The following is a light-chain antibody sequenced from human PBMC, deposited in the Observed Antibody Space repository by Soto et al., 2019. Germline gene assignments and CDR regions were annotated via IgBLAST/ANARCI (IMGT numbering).Light chain of an antibody. J-gene: IGLJ1*01. CDR3: GPYVFVRTLDV. Sequence: QSALTQPASMSGSPGQSITISCTGTSRDVGAYNYVSWYQQHPGKAPKRIIYEVSNRPSGVSYRFTGFKSGNSAPLTISGPQAEDEADYGCGPYVFVRTLDVLRTGTEVAGL. CDR1: SRDVGAYNY. V-gene: IGLV2-14*01. CDR2: EVS.